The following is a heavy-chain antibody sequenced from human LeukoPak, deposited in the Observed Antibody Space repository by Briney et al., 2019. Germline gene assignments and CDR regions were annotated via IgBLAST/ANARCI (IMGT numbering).Heavy chain of an antibody. CDR2: ISSSSSYT. CDR3: ARVSQGVERIVGATFDY. V-gene: IGHV3-11*06. D-gene: IGHD1-26*01. J-gene: IGHJ4*02. CDR1: GFTFSDYY. Sequence: GGSLRLSCAASGFTFSDYYMSWIRQAPGKGLEWVSYISSSSSYTNYADSVKGRFTISRDNAKNSLYLQMNSLRAEDTAVYYCARVSQGVERIVGATFDYWGQGTLVTVSS.